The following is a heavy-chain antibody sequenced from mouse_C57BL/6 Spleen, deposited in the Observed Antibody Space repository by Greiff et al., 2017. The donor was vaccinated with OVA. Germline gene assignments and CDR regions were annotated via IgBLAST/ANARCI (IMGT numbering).Heavy chain of an antibody. Sequence: QVQLQQPGAELVRPGSSVKLSCKASGYTFTSYWMDWVKQRPGQGLEWIGNIYPSDSETHYNQQFKDKATLTVDKSSSTAYMQLSSLTSEDSAVYDCARWRNWDGGFAYWGQGTLVTVSA. V-gene: IGHV1-61*01. J-gene: IGHJ3*01. CDR1: GYTFTSYW. CDR2: IYPSDSET. D-gene: IGHD4-1*01. CDR3: ARWRNWDGGFAY.